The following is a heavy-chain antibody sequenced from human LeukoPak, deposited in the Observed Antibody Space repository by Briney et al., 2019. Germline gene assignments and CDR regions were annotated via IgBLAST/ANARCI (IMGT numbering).Heavy chain of an antibody. CDR3: ARGPIVGATDS. CDR2: INHSGSA. CDR1: GGSFIGYY. D-gene: IGHD1-26*01. V-gene: IGHV4-34*01. J-gene: IGHJ4*02. Sequence: PSETRSCNCAVPGGSFIGYYWNWIRQPPGKGLEWVGEINHSGSANYNPSLKSRVTISVDTSKNQFSLRLSSVTATDTAVYYCARGPIVGATDSWGQGTLVTVSS.